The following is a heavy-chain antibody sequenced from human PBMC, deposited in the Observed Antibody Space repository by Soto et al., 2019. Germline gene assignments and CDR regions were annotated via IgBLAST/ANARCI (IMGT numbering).Heavy chain of an antibody. Sequence: ASVKVSCTDSGYTLNSYAMHWVRQEQGQRLEWMGWINAGNGNTKYSQKFQDRVTITRDTSASTAYMELSSLRSEDTAVYYCASSYSNYALIDYYYYGMDVWGQGTTVTVSS. J-gene: IGHJ6*02. D-gene: IGHD4-4*01. CDR3: ASSYSNYALIDYYYYGMDV. CDR2: INAGNGNT. V-gene: IGHV1-3*01. CDR1: GYTLNSYA.